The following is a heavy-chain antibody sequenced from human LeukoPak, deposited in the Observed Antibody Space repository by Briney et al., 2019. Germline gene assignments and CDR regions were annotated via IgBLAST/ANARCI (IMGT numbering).Heavy chain of an antibody. CDR1: GGSISSYY. Sequence: SETLSLTCTVAGGSISSYYWSWIRQPPGRGLEWIGYIYYSGSTNYNSSLKSRVTISVDTSKNQFSLKLSSVTAADTAVYYCARYYGSGSEPPYYFDYWGQGTLVTVSS. CDR2: IYYSGST. CDR3: ARYYGSGSEPPYYFDY. J-gene: IGHJ4*02. V-gene: IGHV4-59*01. D-gene: IGHD3-10*01.